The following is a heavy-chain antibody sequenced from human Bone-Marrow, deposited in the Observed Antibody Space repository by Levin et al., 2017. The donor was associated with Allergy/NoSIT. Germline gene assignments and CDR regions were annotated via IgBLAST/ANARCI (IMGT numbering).Heavy chain of an antibody. J-gene: IGHJ4*02. CDR3: ARHSIAASGIPLFDS. D-gene: IGHD6-13*01. CDR1: GSSFATYW. Sequence: PGGSLRLSCKGSGSSFATYWISWVRQMPGKGLEWMGRIDPSDSYINYGPSFQGHVTISDDKSISTAYLQWSSLKASDTAMYYCARHSIAASGIPLFDSWGQGTLVTVSS. CDR2: IDPSDSYI. V-gene: IGHV5-10-1*01.